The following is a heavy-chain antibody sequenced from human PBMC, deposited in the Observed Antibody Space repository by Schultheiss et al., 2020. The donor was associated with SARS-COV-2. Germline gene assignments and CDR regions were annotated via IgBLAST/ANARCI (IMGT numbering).Heavy chain of an antibody. CDR2: IYYSGST. V-gene: IGHV4-39*07. Sequence: SQTLSLTCTVSGGSISSGSYYWGWIRQPPGKGLEWIGSIYYSGSTYYNPSLKSRVTISVDTSKNQFSLKLSSVTAADTAVYYCARHRSGWLVYRWFDPWGQGTLVTVSS. J-gene: IGHJ5*02. D-gene: IGHD6-19*01. CDR1: GGSISSGSYY. CDR3: ARHRSGWLVYRWFDP.